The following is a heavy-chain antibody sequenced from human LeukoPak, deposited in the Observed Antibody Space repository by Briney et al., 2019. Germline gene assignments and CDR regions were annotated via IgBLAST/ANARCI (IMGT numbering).Heavy chain of an antibody. D-gene: IGHD6-6*01. CDR3: ARNWDMVAARGPWDY. Sequence: GGSLRLSCAASGFTFSSYGMHWVRQAPGKGLEWVAFIRYDGSNKYYADSVKGRFTISRDNAKNSLYLQMNSLRAEDTAVYYCARNWDMVAARGPWDYWGQGTLVTVSS. J-gene: IGHJ4*02. CDR2: IRYDGSNK. CDR1: GFTFSSYG. V-gene: IGHV3-30*02.